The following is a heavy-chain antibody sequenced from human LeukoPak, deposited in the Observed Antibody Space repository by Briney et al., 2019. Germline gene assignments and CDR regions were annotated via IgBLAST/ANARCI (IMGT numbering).Heavy chain of an antibody. V-gene: IGHV3-66*01. Sequence: GGSLRLSCAASGFTVSSNYMSWVRQAPGKGLEWVSVIYSGGSTYYADSVKGRFTISRDNSENTLYLQMNSLSAEDTAVYHCARNYGKYWGQGTLVTVSS. CDR1: GFTVSSNY. CDR2: IYSGGST. CDR3: ARNYGKY. D-gene: IGHD1-7*01. J-gene: IGHJ4*02.